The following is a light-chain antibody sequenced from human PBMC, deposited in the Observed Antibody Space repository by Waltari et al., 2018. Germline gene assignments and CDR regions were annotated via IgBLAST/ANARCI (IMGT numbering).Light chain of an antibody. J-gene: IGKJ5*01. V-gene: IGKV1-39*01. Sequence: DIQMTQSPSSRSAAVGDRLSITCRANQTISRYLNWYHQNSGRAPNLLIYASSNLQSGVPSRFSGRGSGTDFTLSINRLQPEDFGIYYCQQSFSMPITFGQGTRLEIK. CDR3: QQSFSMPIT. CDR1: QTISRY. CDR2: ASS.